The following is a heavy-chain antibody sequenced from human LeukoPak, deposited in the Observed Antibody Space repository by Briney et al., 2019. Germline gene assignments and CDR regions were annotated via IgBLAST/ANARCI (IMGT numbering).Heavy chain of an antibody. Sequence: GGSLRLSCAASGFTFSSYSMNWVRQAPGKGLEWVSSISSSSSYIYYADSVKGRFTISRDNAKNSLYLQMNSLRAEDTAVYYCARERGGNSYYYSYYMDVWGKGTTVTVSS. V-gene: IGHV3-21*01. D-gene: IGHD4-23*01. J-gene: IGHJ6*03. CDR1: GFTFSSYS. CDR2: ISSSSSYI. CDR3: ARERGGNSYYYSYYMDV.